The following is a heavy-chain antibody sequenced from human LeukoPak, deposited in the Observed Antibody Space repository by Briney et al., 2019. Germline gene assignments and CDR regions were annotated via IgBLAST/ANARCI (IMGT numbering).Heavy chain of an antibody. CDR3: ARDRDSSGLRDFDL. J-gene: IGHJ2*01. V-gene: IGHV4-59*01. CDR1: GGSISSYY. Sequence: SETLSLTCTVSGGSISSYYWSWIRQPPGKGLEWIGYIYYSGSTNYNPSLKSRVSISIDTSKNQLSLQLSSVTAADTAVYYCARDRDSSGLRDFDLWGRGTLVTVSA. D-gene: IGHD3-22*01. CDR2: IYYSGST.